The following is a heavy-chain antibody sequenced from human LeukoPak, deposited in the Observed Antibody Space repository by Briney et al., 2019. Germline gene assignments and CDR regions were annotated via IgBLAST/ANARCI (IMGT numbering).Heavy chain of an antibody. CDR3: ARTSYYGSGSYDY. Sequence: KPSETLSLTCTVSGGSIYSSSYYWGWIRQSPGKGLEWIGSIYYSRSTYYNPSLKSRVTISVDASKNQFSLKLTSVTAADTAVYYCARTSYYGSGSYDYWGQGTLVTVSS. J-gene: IGHJ4*02. CDR2: IYYSRST. V-gene: IGHV4-39*01. D-gene: IGHD3-10*01. CDR1: GGSIYSSSYY.